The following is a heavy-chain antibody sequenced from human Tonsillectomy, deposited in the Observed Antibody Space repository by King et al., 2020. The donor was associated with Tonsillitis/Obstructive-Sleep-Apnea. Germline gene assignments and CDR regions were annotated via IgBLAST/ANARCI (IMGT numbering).Heavy chain of an antibody. D-gene: IGHD2-8*01. CDR3: TRATYCTNGVCYLADY. J-gene: IGHJ4*02. V-gene: IGHV3-49*04. CDR1: GFIFGDYA. Sequence: VQLVESGGDLVQPGRSLRLSCIAFGFIFGDYAMNWVRQAPGKGLEWVGFIRSKAYSGTTGYAASVKGRFTISRDDSNSIAYLQMNSLKSEDTAVYYCTRATYCTNGVCYLADYWGQGTLVTVSS. CDR2: IRSKAYSGTT.